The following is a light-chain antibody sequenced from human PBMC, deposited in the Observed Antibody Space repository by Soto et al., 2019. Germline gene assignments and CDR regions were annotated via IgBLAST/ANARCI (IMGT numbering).Light chain of an antibody. CDR2: AAS. J-gene: IGKJ5*01. V-gene: IGKV1-27*01. CDR1: QGISSY. Sequence: DIQMTQSPSSLSASVGDRVTITCRASQGISSYLAWYQQKLGKVPKLLISAASTLQSGVPSRFSGSGSGTDFNLTISSLQPEDVATYYCQKYSSVITFGQGTRLEIK. CDR3: QKYSSVIT.